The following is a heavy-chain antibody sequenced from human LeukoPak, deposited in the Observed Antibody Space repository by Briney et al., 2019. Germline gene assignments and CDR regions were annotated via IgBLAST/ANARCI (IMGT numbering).Heavy chain of an antibody. CDR2: IYYSGST. D-gene: IGHD3-3*01. J-gene: IGHJ6*02. V-gene: IGHV4-31*03. CDR1: GGPISSGGYY. Sequence: SQTLSLTCTVSGGPISSGGYYWSWIRQHPGKGLEWIGYIYYSGSTYYNPSLKSRVTISVDTSKNQFSLKLSSVTAADTAVYYCARSQSNDFYGMDVWGQGTTVTVSS. CDR3: ARSQSNDFYGMDV.